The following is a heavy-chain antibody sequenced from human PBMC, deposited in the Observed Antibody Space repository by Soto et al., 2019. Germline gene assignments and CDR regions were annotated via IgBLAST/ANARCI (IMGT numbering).Heavy chain of an antibody. CDR1: GGSFSGYY. D-gene: IGHD3-16*02. CDR2: INHSGST. V-gene: IGHV4-34*01. CDR3: ARTRGELSLYRFDY. J-gene: IGHJ4*02. Sequence: QVQLQQWGAGLLKPSETLSLTCAVYGGSFSGYYWSWIRQPPGKGLEWIGEINHSGSTNYNPSLKSRVTISVDTSKNQFSLKLSSVTAADTAVYYCARTRGELSLYRFDYWGQGTLVTVSS.